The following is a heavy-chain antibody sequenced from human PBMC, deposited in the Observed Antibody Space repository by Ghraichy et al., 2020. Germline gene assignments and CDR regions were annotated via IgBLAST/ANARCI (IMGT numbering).Heavy chain of an antibody. V-gene: IGHV4-59*01. CDR2: IFYGGST. D-gene: IGHD6-6*01. Sequence: ETLSLTCTVSGGSISGYYWSWIRQPPGKELEWIGYIFYGGSTDYKPSLKGRVTISIDASKNQFSLKLSSMTAADTAVYYCARTARYYYYMDVWGKGTTVTVSS. CDR3: ARTARYYYYMDV. CDR1: GGSISGYY. J-gene: IGHJ6*03.